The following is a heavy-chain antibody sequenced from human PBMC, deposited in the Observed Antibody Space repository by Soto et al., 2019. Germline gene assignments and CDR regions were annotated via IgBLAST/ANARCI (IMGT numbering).Heavy chain of an antibody. Sequence: PGGSLRLSCAASGFTSSSYGMHWVRQAPGKGLEWVAVISYDGSNKYYADSVKGRFTISRDNSKNTLYLQMNSLRAEDTAVYYCAKDLRRHIDIYYFDYWAREPWSPSPQ. CDR1: GFTSSSYG. CDR2: ISYDGSNK. D-gene: IGHD2-21*01. J-gene: IGHJ4*02. V-gene: IGHV3-30*18. CDR3: AKDLRRHIDIYYFDY.